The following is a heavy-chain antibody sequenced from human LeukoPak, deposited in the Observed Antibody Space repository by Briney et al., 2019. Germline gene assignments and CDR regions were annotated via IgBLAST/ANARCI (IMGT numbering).Heavy chain of an antibody. Sequence: GGSLRLSCAASGFTFSSYSMNWVRQAPGKGLEWVSYISSSIITIYYADSVKGRFTISRDNAKNSLYLQMNSLRAEDTAVYYCARRRYSGSSQHFDYWGQGTLVTVSS. CDR2: ISSSIITI. D-gene: IGHD1-26*01. CDR3: ARRRYSGSSQHFDY. V-gene: IGHV3-48*01. J-gene: IGHJ4*02. CDR1: GFTFSSYS.